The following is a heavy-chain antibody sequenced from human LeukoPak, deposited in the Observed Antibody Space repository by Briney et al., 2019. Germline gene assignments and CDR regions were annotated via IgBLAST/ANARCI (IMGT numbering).Heavy chain of an antibody. D-gene: IGHD3-10*01. Sequence: PGGSLRLSCAASGFIVSDYNMNWVRQAPGKGLGWVSYISSSGSTIYYADSVKGRFTISRDNAKNSLYLQMNSLRAEHTAVYYCARVHDSGSFYNRRHKYYFDYWGQGTLVTVSS. CDR2: ISSSGSTI. CDR1: GFIVSDYN. J-gene: IGHJ4*01. CDR3: ARVHDSGSFYNRRHKYYFDY. V-gene: IGHV3-48*01.